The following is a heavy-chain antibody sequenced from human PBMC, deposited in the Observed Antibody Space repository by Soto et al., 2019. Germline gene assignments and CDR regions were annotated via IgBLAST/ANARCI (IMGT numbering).Heavy chain of an antibody. D-gene: IGHD6-19*01. Sequence: GGSLRLSCAASGFTFSSYAMHWVRLAPGKGLEWVAVISYDGSNKYYADSVKGRFTISRDNSKNTLYLQMNSLRAEDTAVYYCARDGASIAVAGLDYWGQGTLVTVSS. CDR3: ARDGASIAVAGLDY. CDR2: ISYDGSNK. J-gene: IGHJ4*02. V-gene: IGHV3-30-3*01. CDR1: GFTFSSYA.